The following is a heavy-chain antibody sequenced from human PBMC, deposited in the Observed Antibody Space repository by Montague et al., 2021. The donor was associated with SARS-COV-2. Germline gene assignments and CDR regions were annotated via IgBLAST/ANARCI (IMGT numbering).Heavy chain of an antibody. CDR2: INHSGRT. CDR1: GGSFSAYY. Sequence: SETLSLTCAVYGGSFSAYYWNWIRQPPGKGLEWIGDINHSGRTNXXPSLKSRVTVSLGTSKNQFSLKLRSVTAADTAVYYCARAVRGVIILSPYYAMDVWGQGTSVTVSS. CDR3: ARAVRGVIILSPYYAMDV. D-gene: IGHD3-10*01. J-gene: IGHJ6*02. V-gene: IGHV4-34*01.